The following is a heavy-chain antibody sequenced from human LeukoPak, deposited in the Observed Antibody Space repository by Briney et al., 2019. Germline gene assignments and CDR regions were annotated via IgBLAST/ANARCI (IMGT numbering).Heavy chain of an antibody. V-gene: IGHV3-49*04. CDR2: IRSKAYGGTT. CDR1: GFTFGDYA. CDR3: TRVFSGSYRPSDY. Sequence: PGGSLRLSCTASGFTFGDYAMSWVRQAPGKGLEWVGFIRSKAYGGTTEYAASVKGRFTISRDDSKSIAYLQMNSLKTEDTAVYYCTRVFSGSYRPSDYWGQGTLVTVSS. J-gene: IGHJ4*02. D-gene: IGHD3-10*01.